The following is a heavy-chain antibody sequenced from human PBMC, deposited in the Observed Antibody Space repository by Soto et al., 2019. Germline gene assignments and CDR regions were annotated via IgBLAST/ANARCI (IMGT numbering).Heavy chain of an antibody. CDR2: IRSKAYGGTT. D-gene: IGHD5-12*01. V-gene: IGHV3-49*04. CDR3: TRDHGGYSGYDYYYYYGMDV. CDR1: GFTFGDYA. J-gene: IGHJ6*02. Sequence: GGSLRLSCTASGFTFGDYAMSWVRQAPGKGLEWVGFIRSKAYGGTTEYAASVKGRFTISRDDSKSIAYLQMNSLKTEDTAVYYCTRDHGGYSGYDYYYYYGMDVWGQGTTVTASS.